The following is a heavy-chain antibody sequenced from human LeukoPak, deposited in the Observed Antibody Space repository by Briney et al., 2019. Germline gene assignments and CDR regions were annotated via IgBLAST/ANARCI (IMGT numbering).Heavy chain of an antibody. Sequence: GGSLRLSCAAPGFTFSSYAMSWVRQTPGKGLEWVSVISGSGGSTYYADSVKGRFTISRDNSKNTLYLQMNSLRAEDTAVYYCAKEIYGDSTGGRFHHWGQGTLVTVSS. D-gene: IGHD4-17*01. CDR1: GFTFSSYA. CDR2: ISGSGGST. J-gene: IGHJ1*01. V-gene: IGHV3-23*01. CDR3: AKEIYGDSTGGRFHH.